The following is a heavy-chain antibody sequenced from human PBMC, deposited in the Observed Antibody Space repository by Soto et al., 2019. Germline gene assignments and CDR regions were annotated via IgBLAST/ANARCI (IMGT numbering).Heavy chain of an antibody. D-gene: IGHD6-19*01. CDR1: GYTFISYG. CDR3: ARNPVAGTYCDY. CDR2: INAFNGNT. J-gene: IGHJ4*02. V-gene: IGHV1-18*01. Sequence: QVQLVQSGAEVKKPGASVKVSCKASGYTFISYGISWVRQAPGQGLEWMGWINAFNGNTNYAQKLQGRVTMTRDTSTSTAYMELRSLRSDDTAMYDSARNPVAGTYCDYWGQGTLVPVSS.